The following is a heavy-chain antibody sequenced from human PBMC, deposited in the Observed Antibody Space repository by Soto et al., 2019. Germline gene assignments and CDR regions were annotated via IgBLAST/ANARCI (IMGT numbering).Heavy chain of an antibody. J-gene: IGHJ4*02. CDR3: ARDMPYGAGSLAGCDY. Sequence: QVQLRESGPGLVKPSETLSLTCTVSGDSITGSYWSWIRQPPGETLEWIGNIYHSGTTTYNPSLKCRVSISVDTSKNQFSLRLTSVIAADTAVYYCARDMPYGAGSLAGCDYWGQGSLVTVSS. CDR1: GDSITGSY. CDR2: IYHSGTT. D-gene: IGHD1-26*01. V-gene: IGHV4-59*01.